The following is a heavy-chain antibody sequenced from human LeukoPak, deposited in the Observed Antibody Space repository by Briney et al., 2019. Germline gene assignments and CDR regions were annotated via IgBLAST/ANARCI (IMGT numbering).Heavy chain of an antibody. CDR3: ARDDFWSGYYIYD. J-gene: IGHJ4*02. D-gene: IGHD3-3*01. V-gene: IGHV3-21*04. CDR1: GFTFSSYS. CDR2: I. Sequence: GGSLRLSCAASGFTFSSYSMNWVRQAPGKGLEWVSSIKGRFTISRDNAKNSLYLQMNSLRAEDTAVYYCARDDFWSGYYIYDWGQGTLVTVSS.